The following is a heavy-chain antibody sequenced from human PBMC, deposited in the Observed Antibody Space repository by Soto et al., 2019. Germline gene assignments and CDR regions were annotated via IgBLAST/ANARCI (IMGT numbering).Heavy chain of an antibody. D-gene: IGHD3-10*01. CDR1: GFTFSTYS. Sequence: PGGSLRLSCAASGFTFSTYSMNWVRQAPGKGLEWLSYISSGSADFYYADSVRGRFTISRDNAETSLYLHMNSLRDEDTAVYYCVRDLNYGFDYWGQGTLVTVSS. J-gene: IGHJ4*02. CDR3: VRDLNYGFDY. V-gene: IGHV3-48*02. CDR2: ISSGSADF.